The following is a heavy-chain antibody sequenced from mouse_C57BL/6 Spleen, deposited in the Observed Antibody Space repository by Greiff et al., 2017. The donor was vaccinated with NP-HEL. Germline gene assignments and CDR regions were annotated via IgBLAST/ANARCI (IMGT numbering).Heavy chain of an antibody. CDR2: IRNKANGYTT. CDR1: GFTFTDYY. CDR3: ARYGHGFDY. Sequence: EVQLVESGGGLVQPGGSLSLSCAASGFTFTDYYMSWVRQPPGKALEWLGFIRNKANGYTTEYSASVKGRFTISRDNSQSILYLQMNALRAEDSATYYCARYGHGFDYWGQGTTLTVSS. D-gene: IGHD6-1*01. V-gene: IGHV7-3*01. J-gene: IGHJ2*01.